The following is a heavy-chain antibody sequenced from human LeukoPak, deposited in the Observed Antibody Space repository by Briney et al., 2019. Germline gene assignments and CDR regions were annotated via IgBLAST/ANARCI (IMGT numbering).Heavy chain of an antibody. D-gene: IGHD7-27*01. CDR2: VDPDGSGK. CDR3: VSWGVYNP. CDR1: GFTISSYW. V-gene: IGHV3-7*01. J-gene: IGHJ5*02. Sequence: GGSLRLSCAASGFTISSYWMNWVRQAPGKGLEWVANVDPDGSGKYYIDSVKGRFTVSRDNAKNSLYLQMTSLRAEDTATYYCVSWGVYNPWGQGTLVTVSS.